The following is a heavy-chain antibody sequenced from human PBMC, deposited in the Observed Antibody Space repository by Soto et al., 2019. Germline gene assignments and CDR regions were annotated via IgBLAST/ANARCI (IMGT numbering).Heavy chain of an antibody. Sequence: SETLSLTCTVSGGSISSGGYYWSWIRQHPGKGLEWIGYIYYSGSTYYNPSLKSRVTISVDTSKNQFSLKLSSVTAADTAVYYCARAPRFGELLWSFDYWGQGTLVTVPS. CDR2: IYYSGST. D-gene: IGHD3-10*01. J-gene: IGHJ4*02. V-gene: IGHV4-31*03. CDR1: GGSISSGGYY. CDR3: ARAPRFGELLWSFDY.